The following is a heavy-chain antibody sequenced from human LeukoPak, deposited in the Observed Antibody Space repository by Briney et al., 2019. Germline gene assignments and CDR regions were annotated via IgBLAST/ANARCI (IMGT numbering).Heavy chain of an antibody. J-gene: IGHJ4*02. D-gene: IGHD3-10*01. Sequence: GASVKVSCKSSGYTFTSYYMYWVRQAPGQGLEWMGIINPSGGSTSYAQKFQGRVTMTRDTSTSIVYMELSSLRSEDTAVYYCARDSGMVRGTVDYWGQGTLVTVSS. CDR3: ARDSGMVRGTVDY. V-gene: IGHV1-46*01. CDR2: INPSGGST. CDR1: GYTFTSYY.